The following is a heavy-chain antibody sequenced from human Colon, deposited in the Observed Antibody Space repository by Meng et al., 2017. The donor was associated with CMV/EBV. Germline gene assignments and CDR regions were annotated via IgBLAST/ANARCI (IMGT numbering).Heavy chain of an antibody. D-gene: IGHD3-10*01. V-gene: IGHV4-34*01. CDR2: IDHMGST. J-gene: IGHJ4*02. CDR3: ARRVGSGKYYFDY. Sequence: CAVYGGSFSGYYYSWFRQPPGKGLEWIGEIDHMGSTNYNPSLKSRVALSIDTSKNQFSLTLNSVTAADTAIYFCARRVGSGKYYFDYWSQGALVTVSS. CDR1: GGSFSGYY.